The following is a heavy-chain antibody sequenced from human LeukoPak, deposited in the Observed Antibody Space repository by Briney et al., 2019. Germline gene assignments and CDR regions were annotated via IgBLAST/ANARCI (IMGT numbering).Heavy chain of an antibody. CDR1: GDSISSYY. Sequence: SETLSLTCTVSGDSISSYYWSWIRQPPGKGLEWIGYMYYSGSTSYNPSLKSRVTMSVDTSKNQFSLKLSSVTAADTAVYYCATIRDTAHRYWYFDLWGRGTLVIVSS. J-gene: IGHJ2*01. CDR3: ATIRDTAHRYWYFDL. V-gene: IGHV4-59*03. CDR2: MYYSGST. D-gene: IGHD5-18*01.